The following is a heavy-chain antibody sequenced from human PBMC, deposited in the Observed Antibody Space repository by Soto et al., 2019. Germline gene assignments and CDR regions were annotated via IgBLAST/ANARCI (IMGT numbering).Heavy chain of an antibody. Sequence: SETLSLTCTVSGGSISSYYWSWIRQPPGKGPEWIGYIYYSGSTNYNPSLKSRVTISVDTSKNQFSLKLSSVTAADTAVYYCARGPQITFTYYYDSSGYYTGFDYWGQGTLVTVSS. V-gene: IGHV4-59*01. CDR3: ARGPQITFTYYYDSSGYYTGFDY. D-gene: IGHD3-22*01. CDR1: GGSISSYY. J-gene: IGHJ4*02. CDR2: IYYSGST.